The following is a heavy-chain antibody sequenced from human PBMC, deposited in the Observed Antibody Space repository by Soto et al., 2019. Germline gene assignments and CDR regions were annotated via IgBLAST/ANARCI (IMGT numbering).Heavy chain of an antibody. V-gene: IGHV3-7*01. CDR1: GFTFSTYW. CDR3: TRPGPCAFDI. D-gene: IGHD2-8*02. CDR2: IKQDGSEK. J-gene: IGHJ3*02. Sequence: EVQLVESGGGLVQPGGSLRLSCGASGFTFSTYWMSWVRQAPGKGLEWVTTIKQDGSEKNYVDSVKGRFTISRDNAKNRLYLQMNSLRAEDTALSYCTRPGPCAFDIWGQGTLVTVSS.